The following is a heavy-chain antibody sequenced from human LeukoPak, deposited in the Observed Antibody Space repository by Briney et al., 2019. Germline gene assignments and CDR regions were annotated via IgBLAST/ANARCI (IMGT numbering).Heavy chain of an antibody. J-gene: IGHJ3*02. V-gene: IGHV4-39*01. CDR2: IYYSGKT. CDR3: ARHLKGYCSNGVCSDAFDI. Sequence: SETLSLTCTVSSGSISSSSSYYWGWIHQPPGKGLEWIGSIYYSGKTYYNPSLKSRVTISVDTSKNQFSLKLSSVTAADTAVYYCARHLKGYCSNGVCSDAFDIWGQGTMVTDSS. CDR1: SGSISSSSSYY. D-gene: IGHD2-8*01.